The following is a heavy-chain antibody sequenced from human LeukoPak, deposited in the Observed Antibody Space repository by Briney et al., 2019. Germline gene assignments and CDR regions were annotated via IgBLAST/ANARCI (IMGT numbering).Heavy chain of an antibody. CDR1: GGSISSSSYY. V-gene: IGHV4-39*07. Sequence: SETPSLTCTVSGGSISSSSYYWGWIRQPPGKGLEWIGNIYYSGSTYYNPSLKSRVTISVDTSKNQFSLKLSSVTAADTAVYYCASSGWDCSGGSCGLTDYWGQGTLVTVSS. CDR2: IYYSGST. D-gene: IGHD2-15*01. J-gene: IGHJ4*02. CDR3: ASSGWDCSGGSCGLTDY.